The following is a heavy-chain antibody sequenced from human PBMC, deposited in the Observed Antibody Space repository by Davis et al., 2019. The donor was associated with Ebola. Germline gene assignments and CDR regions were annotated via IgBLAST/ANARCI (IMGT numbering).Heavy chain of an antibody. CDR3: ARDIYYGMDV. V-gene: IGHV3-7*03. Sequence: GESLKISCAASGFTVSSNYMSWVRQAPGKGLEWVANIKQDGSEKYYVDSVKGRFTISRDNSKNTLYLQMNSLRAEDTAVYYCARDIYYGMDVWGQGTTVTVSS. CDR1: GFTVSSNY. J-gene: IGHJ6*02. CDR2: IKQDGSEK.